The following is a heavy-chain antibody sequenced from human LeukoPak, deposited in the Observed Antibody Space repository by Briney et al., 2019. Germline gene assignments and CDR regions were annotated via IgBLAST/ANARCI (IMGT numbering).Heavy chain of an antibody. CDR2: IYYSGST. Sequence: SETLSLTCTVSGGSISSSSYYWGWIRQPPGKGLEWIGSIYYSGSTYYNPALKSRVTISVDTSKNQFSLKLTSVTAADTAVYYCARGDSITSIANWGQGTLVTVSS. D-gene: IGHD3-22*01. J-gene: IGHJ4*02. CDR3: ARGDSITSIAN. V-gene: IGHV4-39*07. CDR1: GGSISSSSYY.